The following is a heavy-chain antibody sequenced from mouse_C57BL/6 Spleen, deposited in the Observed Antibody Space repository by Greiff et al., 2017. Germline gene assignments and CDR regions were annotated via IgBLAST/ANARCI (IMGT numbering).Heavy chain of an antibody. V-gene: IGHV1-64*01. CDR2: IHPNSGST. J-gene: IGHJ4*01. CDR1: GYTFTSYW. Sequence: VQLQQPGAELVKPGASVKLSCKASGYTFTSYWMHWVKQRPGQGLAWIGMIHPNSGSTNYNEKFKSKATLTVDKSSSTAYLQLSSLTSEDTAVDYCARCPEGDARDYWGQGTSVTVSS. CDR3: ARCPEGDARDY.